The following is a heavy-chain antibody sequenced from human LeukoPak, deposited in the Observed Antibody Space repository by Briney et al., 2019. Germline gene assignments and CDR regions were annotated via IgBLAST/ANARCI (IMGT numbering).Heavy chain of an antibody. CDR2: IYYSGST. Sequence: PSETLSLTCTVSGGSISSSSYYWGWIRQPPGKGLEWIGSIYYSGSTYYNPSLKSRVTISVDTSKNQFSLKLSSVTAADTAVYCCARRQGGGFTPWKPFDPWGQGTLVTVSS. D-gene: IGHD3-10*01. J-gene: IGHJ5*02. CDR3: ARRQGGGFTPWKPFDP. CDR1: GGSISSSSYY. V-gene: IGHV4-39*01.